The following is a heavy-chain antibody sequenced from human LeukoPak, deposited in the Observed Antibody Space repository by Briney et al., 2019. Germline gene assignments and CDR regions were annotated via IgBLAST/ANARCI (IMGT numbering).Heavy chain of an antibody. V-gene: IGHV4-39*07. J-gene: IGHJ4*02. CDR2: VNLQGST. CDR1: GGSISSTSYY. Sequence: PSETLSLTCTVSGGSISSTSYYWAWIRQPPGKGLEWIGEVNLQGSTNYNPSLMGRVAIAVGTSENHISLQLTSVTAADTAVYYCAREGGPYRPLDYSGQGTLVTVSS. CDR3: AREGGPYRPLDY.